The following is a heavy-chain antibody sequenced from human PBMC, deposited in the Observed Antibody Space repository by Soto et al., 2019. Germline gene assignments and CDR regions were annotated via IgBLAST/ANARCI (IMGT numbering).Heavy chain of an antibody. CDR1: GGSISSGDYY. J-gene: IGHJ4*02. CDR3: ARDGGTVIFDY. D-gene: IGHD3-16*01. Sequence: QVQLQESGPGLVKPSQTLSLTCTVSGGSISSGDYYWSWIRQPPGKGLEWIGYIYYSGSTYYNPSLKGRVTISVDPSNNQSSLKLSSVTAADTAVYYCARDGGTVIFDYWGQGTLVTVSS. V-gene: IGHV4-30-4*01. CDR2: IYYSGST.